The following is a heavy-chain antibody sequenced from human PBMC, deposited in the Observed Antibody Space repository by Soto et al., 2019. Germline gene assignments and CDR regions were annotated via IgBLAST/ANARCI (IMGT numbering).Heavy chain of an antibody. CDR2: INPILGTA. V-gene: IGHV1-69*01. CDR1: GGTFSSYT. Sequence: QVQLVQSGAEVKKPGSSVKVSCKASGGTFSSYTINWVRQAPGQGLEWMGRINPILGTANYAQKFQGRVTLTADESTSTAYMERSSLRSEDTAVYYCARSYCSGCTCFHDWFAPWGQGTLVTVSS. J-gene: IGHJ5*02. CDR3: ARSYCSGCTCFHDWFAP. D-gene: IGHD2-15*01.